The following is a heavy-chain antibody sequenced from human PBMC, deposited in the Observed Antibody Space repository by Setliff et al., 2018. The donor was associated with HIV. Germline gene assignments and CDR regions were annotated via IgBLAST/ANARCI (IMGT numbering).Heavy chain of an antibody. D-gene: IGHD2-2*01. Sequence: SETLSLTCAVSGGSISSSNWWSWVRQSPGKGLECIGEINHSGTTNHNPSLKSRVAMSVDMSKYQFSLKLTSVTAADTAVYYCARGVVVVPAAREHYYYMDVWGKGTTVTVSS. CDR2: INHSGTT. CDR3: ARGVVVVPAAREHYYYMDV. J-gene: IGHJ6*03. V-gene: IGHV4-4*02. CDR1: GGSISSSNW.